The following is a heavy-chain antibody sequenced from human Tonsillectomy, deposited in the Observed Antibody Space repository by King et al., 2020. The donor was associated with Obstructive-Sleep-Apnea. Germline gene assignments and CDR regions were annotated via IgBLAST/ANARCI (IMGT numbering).Heavy chain of an antibody. D-gene: IGHD6-19*01. J-gene: IGHJ4*02. Sequence: QLVRSGAEVKKPGASVKVSCKASGYMFTSYGISWVRQAPGQGLEWMGWISAYNGNTNYAQKFQGRVTMTTDTSTSTAYMELRSLRSDDTAVYYCARNPYSTGWYSGWIDYWGQGTLVTVSS. CDR1: GYMFTSYG. V-gene: IGHV1-18*04. CDR2: ISAYNGNT. CDR3: ARNPYSTGWYSGWIDY.